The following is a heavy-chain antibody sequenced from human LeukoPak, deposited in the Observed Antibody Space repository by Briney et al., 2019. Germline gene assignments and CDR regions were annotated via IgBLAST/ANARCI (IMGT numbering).Heavy chain of an antibody. CDR3: ARDGLGEGYDILTGYYEGGGNN. Sequence: GGSLRLSCAASGFTFTNYAMSWVRQAPGKGLQWVSGITASGENTYYADSVKGRFTISRDNSKNTLYLQMNSLRAEDTAVYYCARDGLGEGYDILTGYYEGGGNNWGQGTLVTVSS. J-gene: IGHJ4*02. V-gene: IGHV3-23*01. CDR1: GFTFTNYA. CDR2: ITASGENT. D-gene: IGHD3-9*01.